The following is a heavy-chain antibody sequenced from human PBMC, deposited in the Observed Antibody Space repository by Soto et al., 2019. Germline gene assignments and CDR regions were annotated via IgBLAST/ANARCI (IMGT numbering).Heavy chain of an antibody. V-gene: IGHV3-23*01. J-gene: IGHJ6*02. D-gene: IGHD3-10*01. Sequence: PGGSLRLSCAASGFTFSSYAMNWVRQAPEKGLEWVSAISGSGGSTNYADSVKGRFTISRDNSRNTLYLQISSLRGEDTAVYYCATDLYGMDVWGQGTTVTVSS. CDR1: GFTFSSYA. CDR3: ATDLYGMDV. CDR2: ISGSGGST.